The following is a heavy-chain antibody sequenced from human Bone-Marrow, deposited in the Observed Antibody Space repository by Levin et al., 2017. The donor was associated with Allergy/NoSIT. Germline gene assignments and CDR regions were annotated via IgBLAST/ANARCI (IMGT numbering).Heavy chain of an antibody. V-gene: IGHV3-30*18. CDR3: AKDTSELLPFDY. D-gene: IGHD1-26*01. CDR1: GFTFSSYG. J-gene: IGHJ4*02. Sequence: GGSLRLSCAASGFTFSSYGMHWVRQAPGKGLEWVAVISYDGSNKYYADSVKGRFTISRDNSKNTLYLQMNSLRAEDTAVYYCAKDTSELLPFDYWGQGTLVTVSS. CDR2: ISYDGSNK.